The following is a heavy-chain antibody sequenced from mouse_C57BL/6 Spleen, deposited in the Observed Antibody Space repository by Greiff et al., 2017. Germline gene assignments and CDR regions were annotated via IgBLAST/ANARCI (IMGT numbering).Heavy chain of an antibody. V-gene: IGHV1-64*01. CDR2: IHPNSGST. D-gene: IGHD1-1*01. CDR3: ARENYYGSSYPAWFAY. CDR1: GYTFTSYW. J-gene: IGHJ3*01. Sequence: QVQLKQPGAGLVKPGASVKLSCKASGYTFTSYWMHWVQQRPGQGLEWIGMIHPNSGSTNYNAKFKSKATLTVDKSSSTAYMQLSSLTSEDAAVYYCARENYYGSSYPAWFAYWGQGTLVTVSA.